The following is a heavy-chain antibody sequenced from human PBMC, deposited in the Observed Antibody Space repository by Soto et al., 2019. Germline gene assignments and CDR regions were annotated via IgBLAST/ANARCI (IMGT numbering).Heavy chain of an antibody. Sequence: PGGSLRLSCAASGFTFSSYSMNWVRQAPGKGLEWVSSISSSSSYIYYADSVKGRFTISRDNAKNSLYLQMNSLRAEDTAVYYCARDRGTIFGGTPFDIWGQGTMVPVSS. CDR2: ISSSSSYI. CDR1: GFTFSSYS. CDR3: ARDRGTIFGGTPFDI. D-gene: IGHD3-3*01. J-gene: IGHJ3*02. V-gene: IGHV3-21*01.